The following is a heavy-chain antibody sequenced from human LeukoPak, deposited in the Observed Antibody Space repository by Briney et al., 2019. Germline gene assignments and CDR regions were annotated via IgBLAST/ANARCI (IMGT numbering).Heavy chain of an antibody. CDR1: GGSISSYY. CDR3: ARDVSPPGGVSYNWFDP. Sequence: SETLSLTCTVSGGSISSYYWSWIRQPAGKGLEWIGRIYTSGSTNYNPSLKSRVTMSVDTSKNQFSLKLSSETAADTAVYYCARDVSPPGGVSYNWFDPWGQGTLVTVSS. J-gene: IGHJ5*02. D-gene: IGHD2-8*02. V-gene: IGHV4-4*07. CDR2: IYTSGST.